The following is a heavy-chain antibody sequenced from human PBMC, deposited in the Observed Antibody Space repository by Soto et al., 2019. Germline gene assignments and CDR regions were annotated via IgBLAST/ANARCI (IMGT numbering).Heavy chain of an antibody. V-gene: IGHV3-30*18. Sequence: GGSLRLSCAASGFTFSSYGMHWVRQAPGKGLEWVAVISYDGSNKYYADSVKGRFTISRDNSKNTLYLQMNSLRAEDTAVYYCAKDYFVEDRFDYWGQGTLVTVSS. CDR1: GFTFSSYG. CDR2: ISYDGSNK. D-gene: IGHD3-9*01. J-gene: IGHJ4*02. CDR3: AKDYFVEDRFDY.